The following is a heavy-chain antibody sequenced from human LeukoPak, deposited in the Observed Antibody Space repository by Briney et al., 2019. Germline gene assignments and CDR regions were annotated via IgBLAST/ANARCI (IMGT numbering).Heavy chain of an antibody. CDR2: INPLSGDT. V-gene: IGHV1-2*02. Sequence: ASVKVSCKASRYTFTGYYMHWVRQAPGQGLEWMGWINPLSGDTNYAQKFQGRVTMTRDKSTSTAYMEVSRLRSDDTAVYYCAKDMRSRGYSGYDCFDYWGQGTLVTASS. J-gene: IGHJ4*02. D-gene: IGHD5-12*01. CDR3: AKDMRSRGYSGYDCFDY. CDR1: RYTFTGYY.